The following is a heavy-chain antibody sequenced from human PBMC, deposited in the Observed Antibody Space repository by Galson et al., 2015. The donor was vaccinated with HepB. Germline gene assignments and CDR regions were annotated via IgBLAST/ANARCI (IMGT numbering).Heavy chain of an antibody. V-gene: IGHV3-48*01. J-gene: IGHJ4*02. Sequence: SLRLSCAASGFNFRSYSMNWVRQAPGKGLEWVSYISGSSISSSGSRSTTIYYADSVKGRFTISRDNAKNSLYLQMNSLRAEDTAVYFCARGDTRGYNYGFDGFGYFDYWGQGTLVTVSS. CDR3: ARGDTRGYNYGFDGFGYFDY. CDR2: ISGSSISSSGSRSTTI. CDR1: GFNFRSYS. D-gene: IGHD5-18*01.